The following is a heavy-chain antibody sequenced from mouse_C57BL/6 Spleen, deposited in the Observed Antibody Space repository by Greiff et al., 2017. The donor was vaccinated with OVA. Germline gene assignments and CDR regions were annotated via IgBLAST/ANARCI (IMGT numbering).Heavy chain of an antibody. J-gene: IGHJ4*01. CDR1: GYSFTGYY. Sequence: VQLQQSGPELVKPGASVKISCKASGYSFTGYYMHWVKQSSEKSLEWIGEINPSTGGTSYNQKFKGKSTLTVDKSSSTAYMQLKSLTSEDSAVYYCARGHYYAMDYWGQGTSVTVSS. CDR3: ARGHYYAMDY. CDR2: INPSTGGT. V-gene: IGHV1-43*01.